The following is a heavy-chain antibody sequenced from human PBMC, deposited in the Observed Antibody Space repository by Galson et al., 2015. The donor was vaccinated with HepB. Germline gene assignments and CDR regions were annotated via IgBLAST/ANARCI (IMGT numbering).Heavy chain of an antibody. CDR1: GYTFTGYY. D-gene: IGHD3-3*01. CDR3: ATLGKVLRFLEWLSNDAFDI. CDR2: INPNSGGT. Sequence: SVKVSCKASGYTFTGYYMHWVRQAPGQGLEWMGWINPNSGGTNYAQKFQGRVTMTRDTSISTAYMELSRLRSDDTAVYYCATLGKVLRFLEWLSNDAFDIWGQGTMVTVSS. J-gene: IGHJ3*02. V-gene: IGHV1-2*02.